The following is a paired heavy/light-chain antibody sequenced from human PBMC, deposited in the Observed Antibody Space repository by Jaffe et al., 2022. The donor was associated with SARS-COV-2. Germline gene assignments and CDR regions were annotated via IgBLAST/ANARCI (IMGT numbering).Light chain of an antibody. Sequence: QPVLTQPPSASASPGASVTLTCTLSSGYSNYIVDWYHQRPGKGPRFVMRVGTGGIVGSKGDGIPDRFSVLGAGLTRYLTISNMQEEDEGDYHCGADHGRGDNFVYVFGTGTKVTVL. J-gene: IGLJ1*01. CDR2: VGTGGIVG. CDR3: GADHGRGDNFVYV. CDR1: SGYSNYI. V-gene: IGLV9-49*01.
Heavy chain of an antibody. V-gene: IGHV3-23*01. CDR1: GLTFSKYV. D-gene: IGHD6-19*01. J-gene: IGHJ5*02. Sequence: EVQLLESGGGLVQPGGSLRLSCEASGLTFSKYVLSWVRQAPGKGLDLVSAIDNGGSTVYAHSVRGRFTISMDNSKNTLYLQMNSLRAEDTAVYYCANFPYISGWDNWFDTWGQGTLVTVSS. CDR2: IDNGGST. CDR3: ANFPYISGWDNWFDT.